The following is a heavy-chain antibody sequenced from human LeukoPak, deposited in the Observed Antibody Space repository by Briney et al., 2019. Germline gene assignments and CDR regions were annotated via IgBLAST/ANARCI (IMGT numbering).Heavy chain of an antibody. Sequence: TGGSLRLSCGASGFTFSKHGMNWVRQAPGKGLEWLSGVSPPGGGTYYADSVKGRFTISTDNAKNTLYLQMNSLRAEDTAVYYCAREGFSGSYDAFDIWGQGTMVTVSS. D-gene: IGHD3-10*01. J-gene: IGHJ3*02. CDR2: VSPPGGGT. CDR3: AREGFSGSYDAFDI. V-gene: IGHV3-23*01. CDR1: GFTFSKHG.